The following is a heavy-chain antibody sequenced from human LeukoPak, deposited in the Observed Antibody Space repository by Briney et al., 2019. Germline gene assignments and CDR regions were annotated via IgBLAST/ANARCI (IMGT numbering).Heavy chain of an antibody. CDR1: GFSLSTNGVG. J-gene: IGHJ3*02. Sequence: SGPTLVNPTQTLTLTCTFSGFSLSTNGVGVGWIRQPPGKALEWLALIYWNGDERYSPFLKSRLTITKDTPKNQVVLTVTNMDPVDTATYYCAHRPLYPDVFDIWGQGTMVTVSS. D-gene: IGHD5/OR15-5a*01. V-gene: IGHV2-5*01. CDR3: AHRPLYPDVFDI. CDR2: IYWNGDE.